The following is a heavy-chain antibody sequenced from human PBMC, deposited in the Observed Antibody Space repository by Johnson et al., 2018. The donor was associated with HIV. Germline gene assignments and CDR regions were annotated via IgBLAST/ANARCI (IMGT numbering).Heavy chain of an antibody. CDR1: GFTFDDYA. CDR3: ARGGAYCGGDCYHAFDI. J-gene: IGHJ3*02. D-gene: IGHD2-21*02. CDR2: ISSGGGTI. V-gene: IGHV3-48*03. Sequence: VQLVESGGGLVQPGRSLRLSCAASGFTFDDYAMHWIRQAPGKGLDCVSYISSGGGTINCADSVKGRFTISRDNAKNSLYVQMNSLRAEDTALYYCARGGAYCGGDCYHAFDIWGQGTMVTVSS.